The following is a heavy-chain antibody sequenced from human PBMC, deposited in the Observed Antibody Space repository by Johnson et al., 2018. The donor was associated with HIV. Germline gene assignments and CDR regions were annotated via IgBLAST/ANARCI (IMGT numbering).Heavy chain of an antibody. CDR2: IKQDGSEK. V-gene: IGHV3-7*01. D-gene: IGHD3-10*01. Sequence: VQLVESGGGLVQPGGSLRLSCAASGFTFSDYYMSWVRQAPGKGLEWVANIKQDGSEKYYVDSVKGRFTISRDNAKNSLYLQMDSLRAEDTAVYYCAKEAITMEVDIWGQGTTVTVSS. J-gene: IGHJ3*02. CDR3: AKEAITMEVDI. CDR1: GFTFSDYY.